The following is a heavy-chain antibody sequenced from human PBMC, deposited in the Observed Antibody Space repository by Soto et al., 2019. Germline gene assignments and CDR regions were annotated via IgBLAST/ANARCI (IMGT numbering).Heavy chain of an antibody. J-gene: IGHJ6*02. D-gene: IGHD4-17*01. CDR3: ARGEGVDAVTPKNGMDV. Sequence: QVQLVQSGAEVKKPGSSVKVSCKASGGTFSSYAISWVRQAPGQGLEWMGGIIPIFGTANYAQKFQGRVTSTADESTSTAYMELSSPRSEDTAVYYCARGEGVDAVTPKNGMDVWGQGTTVTVSS. V-gene: IGHV1-69*01. CDR2: IIPIFGTA. CDR1: GGTFSSYA.